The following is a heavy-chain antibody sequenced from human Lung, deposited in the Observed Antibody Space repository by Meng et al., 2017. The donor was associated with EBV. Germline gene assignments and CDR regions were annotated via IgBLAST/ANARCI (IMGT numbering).Heavy chain of an antibody. D-gene: IGHD5-24*01. CDR3: ARERPGGMATTPYFDY. CDR2: IIPILGIA. V-gene: IGHV1-69*10. CDR1: GGTFSSYA. J-gene: IGHJ4*02. Sequence: HVQLVQSGADVKKPGSTVKVSCKASGGTFSSYAISWVRQAPGQGLEWMGGIIPILGIANYAQKFQGRVTITADKSTSTAYMELSSLRSEDTAVYYCARERPGGMATTPYFDYWGQGTLVTVSS.